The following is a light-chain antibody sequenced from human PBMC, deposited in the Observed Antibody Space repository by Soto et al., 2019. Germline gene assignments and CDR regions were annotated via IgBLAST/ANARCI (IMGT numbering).Light chain of an antibody. Sequence: DIVMTQSPATLSVSPGERATLSCRASQSVDSKLAWYQQKPGQGTRLLIYGASSRATGIPARFSGSGSGTELTLQISSQQCEDFAVYYCQHYSTWLWTFDQETKGEIK. CDR2: GAS. V-gene: IGKV3-15*01. J-gene: IGKJ1*01. CDR3: QHYSTWLWT. CDR1: QSVDSK.